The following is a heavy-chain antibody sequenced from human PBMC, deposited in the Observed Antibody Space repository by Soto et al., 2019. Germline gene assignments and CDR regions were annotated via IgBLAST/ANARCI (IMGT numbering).Heavy chain of an antibody. Sequence: PGGSLRLSCAASGFTFNNYAMHWVRQAPGKGLEWLTLISYDGGNGYYADSVKGRFTISRDNPKNTLYLQMNSLRLDDTAVYYCARDSAFAGSRNFDYWGQGTLVTVS. J-gene: IGHJ4*02. CDR3: ARDSAFAGSRNFDY. CDR2: ISYDGGNG. V-gene: IGHV3-30-3*01. CDR1: GFTFNNYA. D-gene: IGHD3-3*01.